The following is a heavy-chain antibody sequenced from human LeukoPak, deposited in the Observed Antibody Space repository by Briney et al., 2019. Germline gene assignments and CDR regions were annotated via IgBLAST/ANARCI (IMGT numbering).Heavy chain of an antibody. D-gene: IGHD6-19*01. CDR1: GFTFSSYA. V-gene: IGHV3-23*01. Sequence: GGSLRLSCGASGFTFSSYAMSWVRQAPGKGLEGVSGISGSGGSTYYADSVKGRFTISRDNSKNTLFLQMNSLRAEDTAVYYCAKETYSSGWYPYFDYWGQGTLVTVSS. CDR2: ISGSGGST. J-gene: IGHJ4*02. CDR3: AKETYSSGWYPYFDY.